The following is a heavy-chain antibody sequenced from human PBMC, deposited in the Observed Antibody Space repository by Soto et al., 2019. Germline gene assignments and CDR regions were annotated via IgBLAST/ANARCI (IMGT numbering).Heavy chain of an antibody. CDR2: MSGTAGNT. D-gene: IGHD3-10*01. Sequence: EVQLLESGGGSVQPGGSLRLSCAASGFTFSNYAMTWVRQAPGKGLEWVSTMSGTAGNTYYADSVRGRFTISRDNSKNTLYLQMTSLRAEDKAVYYCAKKYYFGSGSYVFYFDYWGQGTLVTVSS. CDR1: GFTFSNYA. J-gene: IGHJ4*02. CDR3: AKKYYFGSGSYVFYFDY. V-gene: IGHV3-23*01.